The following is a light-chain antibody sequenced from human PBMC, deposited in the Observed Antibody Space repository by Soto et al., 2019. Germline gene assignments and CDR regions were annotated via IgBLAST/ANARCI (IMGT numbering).Light chain of an antibody. CDR3: QQYNNLPRT. V-gene: IGKV3-15*01. Sequence: IVMTQSPATLSVSXGERATLSCRASQGVITNFAWYHEKPGXAPRLFXYGASTRANDSPARFSGSGSVTEFTRTISSRQSEDYAVYYGQQYNNLPRTFGGGTKVDIK. CDR1: QGVITN. J-gene: IGKJ4*01. CDR2: GAS.